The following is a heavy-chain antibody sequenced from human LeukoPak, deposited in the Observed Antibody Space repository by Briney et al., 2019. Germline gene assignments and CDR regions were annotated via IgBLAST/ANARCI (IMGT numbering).Heavy chain of an antibody. D-gene: IGHD3-22*01. J-gene: IGHJ4*02. CDR3: ARDSGSYYDRLDC. V-gene: IGHV3-48*01. CDR1: GFAFSDYS. Sequence: GGSLRLSCSASGFAFSDYSLNWVRQTPGKGLEWVSYISVSGATVKYADSVKGRFTISRDNGRNSLYLQMNSLRAEDTAVYYCARDSGSYYDRLDCWGKGNLVTVSS. CDR2: ISVSGATV.